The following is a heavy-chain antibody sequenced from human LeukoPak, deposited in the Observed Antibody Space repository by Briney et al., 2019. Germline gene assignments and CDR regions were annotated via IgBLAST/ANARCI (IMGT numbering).Heavy chain of an antibody. Sequence: PSETLSLICTVSGGSINSYHWSWIRQPPGKGLEWIGYIYYSGSSNYNPSLKRRVTISIDTSKNQFSLNLSSVTAADTAVYYCARDPSVVTANRYYYYGMDVWGQGTTVTVSS. D-gene: IGHD2-21*02. V-gene: IGHV4-59*01. CDR2: IYYSGSS. J-gene: IGHJ6*02. CDR1: GGSINSYH. CDR3: ARDPSVVTANRYYYYGMDV.